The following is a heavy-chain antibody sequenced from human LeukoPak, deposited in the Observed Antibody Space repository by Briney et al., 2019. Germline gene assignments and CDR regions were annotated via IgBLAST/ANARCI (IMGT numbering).Heavy chain of an antibody. Sequence: TGGSLRLSCAASGFTFSSYVMSWVRQAPGKGLEWVSAISGSGGSTYYADSVKGRFTISRDNSKNTLYLQMNSLRAEDTAVYYCAKSSTPSYDSSGYYYGLDYWGQGTLVTVSS. D-gene: IGHD3-22*01. J-gene: IGHJ4*02. CDR1: GFTFSSYV. V-gene: IGHV3-23*01. CDR2: ISGSGGST. CDR3: AKSSTPSYDSSGYYYGLDY.